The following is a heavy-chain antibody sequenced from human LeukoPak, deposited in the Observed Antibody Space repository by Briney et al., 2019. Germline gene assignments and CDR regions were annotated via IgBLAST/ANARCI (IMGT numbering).Heavy chain of an antibody. V-gene: IGHV1-46*01. Sequence: ASVKVSCKASGYTFTSYYMNWVRQAPGQGLEWMGMINPSGGRSTYTQKFQGRVTMTRDTSTSTVYMELSSLRSEDTAVYYCARLGYCSSTSCSRFDYWGQGTLVTVSS. J-gene: IGHJ4*02. CDR2: INPSGGRS. CDR3: ARLGYCSSTSCSRFDY. CDR1: GYTFTSYY. D-gene: IGHD2-2*01.